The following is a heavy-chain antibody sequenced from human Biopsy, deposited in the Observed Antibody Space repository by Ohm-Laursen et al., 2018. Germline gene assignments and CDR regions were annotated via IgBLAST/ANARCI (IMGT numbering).Heavy chain of an antibody. CDR1: GFTFSNYS. Sequence: GSLRLSCAASGFTFSNYSMNWVRQAPGKGLEWVSYISSSSGILYYADSVEGRFTISRDNAKKSLYLQMNSLRVEDTAVHYCARGRSMDVWGQGTTVTVSS. CDR2: ISSSSGIL. CDR3: ARGRSMDV. V-gene: IGHV3-48*04. J-gene: IGHJ6*02.